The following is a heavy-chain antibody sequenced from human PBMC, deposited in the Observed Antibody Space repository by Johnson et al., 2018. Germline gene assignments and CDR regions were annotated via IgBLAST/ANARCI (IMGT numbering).Heavy chain of an antibody. Sequence: QVQLVQAGGGVVQPGRSLRLSCAASGSTFNNCAMHWVRQAPGKGLEWVTIISYDGSNQYYAATVKARFTISRDYSKNTLYLQMNRLRAEETAVYYCAKERASLACMYVWGRGTTVTFSS. CDR1: GSTFNNCA. J-gene: IGHJ6*02. CDR2: ISYDGSNQ. V-gene: IGHV3-30*18. CDR3: AKERASLACMYV.